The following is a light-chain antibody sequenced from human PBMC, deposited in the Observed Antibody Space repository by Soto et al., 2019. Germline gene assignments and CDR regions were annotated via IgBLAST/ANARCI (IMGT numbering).Light chain of an antibody. CDR1: QSLLHSNGYNY. CDR3: MQALQTPRT. V-gene: IGKV2-28*01. CDR2: LGS. J-gene: IGKJ1*01. Sequence: DIVMTQSPLSLPVTPGEPASISCRSSQSLLHSNGYNYLVWYLQKPGQSPHLLIYLGSYRASGVPDRFSGSGSGTDFTLKISRVEAEGVGVYYCMQALQTPRTFGLGTKVEIK.